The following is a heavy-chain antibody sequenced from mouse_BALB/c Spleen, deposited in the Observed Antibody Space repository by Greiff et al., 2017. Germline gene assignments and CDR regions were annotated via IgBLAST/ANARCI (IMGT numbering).Heavy chain of an antibody. J-gene: IGHJ4*01. V-gene: IGHV7-3*02. D-gene: IGHD2-4*01. CDR3: ARDNDSAMDY. Sequence: EVMLVESGGGLVQPGGSLRLSCATSGFTFTDYYMSWVRQPPGKALEWLGFIRNKANGYTTEYSASVKGRFTISRDNSQSILYLQMNTLRAEDSATYYCARDNDSAMDYWGQGTSVTVSS. CDR1: GFTFTDYY. CDR2: IRNKANGYTT.